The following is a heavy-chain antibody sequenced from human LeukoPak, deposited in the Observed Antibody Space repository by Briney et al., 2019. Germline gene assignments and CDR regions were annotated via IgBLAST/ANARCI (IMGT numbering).Heavy chain of an antibody. V-gene: IGHV4-34*01. CDR3: ARGHGYYYDSSGYPTVYYFDY. CDR1: GGSFSGYY. J-gene: IGHJ4*02. D-gene: IGHD3-22*01. Sequence: SETLSLTCAVYGGSFSGYYWSWIRQPPGKGLEWIGEINHSGSTNYNPSLKSRVTISVGTSKNQFSLKLSSVTAADTAAYYCARGHGYYYDSSGYPTVYYFDYWGQGTLVTVSS. CDR2: INHSGST.